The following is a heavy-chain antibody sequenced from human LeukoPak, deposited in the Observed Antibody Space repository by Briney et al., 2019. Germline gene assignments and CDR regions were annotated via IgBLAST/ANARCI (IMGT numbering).Heavy chain of an antibody. D-gene: IGHD1-1*01. CDR1: GVSMRNHY. CDR3: APSPGGSNWHGVFDF. CDR2: IYDGETT. V-gene: IGHV4-59*11. Sequence: SETLSLTCTVSGVSMRNHYWSWIRQPPGKRLGWIGYIYDGETTTYNPSLKSRVTMSLDTSKNHFSLQLTSVTAADTALYYRAPSPGGSNWHGVFDFWSRGTLVTVSS. J-gene: IGHJ4*02.